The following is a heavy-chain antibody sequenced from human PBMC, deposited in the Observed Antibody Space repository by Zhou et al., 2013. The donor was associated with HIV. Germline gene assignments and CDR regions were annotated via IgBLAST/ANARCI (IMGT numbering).Heavy chain of an antibody. CDR3: ARDLPIGYCGGDCYS. J-gene: IGHJ5*02. CDR1: GGTFSSYA. V-gene: IGHV1-69*04. Sequence: QVQLVQSGAEVKKPGSSVKVSCKASGGTFSSYAISWVRQAPGQGLEWMGRIIPILGIANYAQKFQGRVTITADKSTSTAYMELSSLRSEDTAVYYCARDLPIGYCGGDCYSWGQGTLVTVSS. CDR2: IIPILGIA. D-gene: IGHD2-21*01.